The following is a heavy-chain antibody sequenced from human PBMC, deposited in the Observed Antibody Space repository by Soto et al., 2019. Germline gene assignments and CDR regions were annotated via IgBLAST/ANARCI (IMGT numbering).Heavy chain of an antibody. CDR2: INHRGTI. Sequence: PSETLSLTCAVRNGSFSSYSWSWIRQPPGKGLEWIGDINHRGTINYNPSLRSRVIMSVDTSKNEFSLKLNSVTAADTAIYYCARGGGFSAGHMVWFDPWGQAALVTVSS. CDR1: NGSFSSYS. V-gene: IGHV4-34*01. D-gene: IGHD2-8*01. CDR3: ARGGGFSAGHMVWFDP. J-gene: IGHJ5*02.